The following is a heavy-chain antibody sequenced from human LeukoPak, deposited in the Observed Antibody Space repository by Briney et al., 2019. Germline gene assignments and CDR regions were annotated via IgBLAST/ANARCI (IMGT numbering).Heavy chain of an antibody. CDR1: GYTLTELS. J-gene: IGHJ4*02. CDR2: FDPEDGET. CDR3: ATGRYSPTIAAAGTPDY. Sequence: ASVKVFCKVSGYTLTELSMHWVRQAPGKGLEWMGGFDPEDGETIYAQKFQGRVTMTEDTSTDTAYMELSSLRSEDTAVYYCATGRYSPTIAAAGTPDYWGQGTLVTVSS. V-gene: IGHV1-24*01. D-gene: IGHD6-13*01.